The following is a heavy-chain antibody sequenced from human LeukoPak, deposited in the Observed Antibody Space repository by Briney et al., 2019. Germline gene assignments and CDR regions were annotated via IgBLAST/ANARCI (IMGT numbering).Heavy chain of an antibody. CDR3: ARVLGSYALDY. V-gene: IGHV3-30*04. J-gene: IGHJ4*02. Sequence: PGGSLRLSCAASGFTFSSYAMHWVRQAPGKGLEWVALISYDGSNKYYADSVKARFIISRDNSKNTVYLQMNSLRAEDTAVYYCARVLGSYALDYWGQGTLVTVSS. CDR2: ISYDGSNK. D-gene: IGHD3-10*01. CDR1: GFTFSSYA.